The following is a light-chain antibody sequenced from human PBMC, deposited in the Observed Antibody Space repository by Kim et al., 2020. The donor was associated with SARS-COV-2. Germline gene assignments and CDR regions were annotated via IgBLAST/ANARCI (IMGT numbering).Light chain of an antibody. CDR2: DAS. CDR1: RSVSSY. V-gene: IGKV3-11*01. J-gene: IGKJ4*01. Sequence: SLSPGERSTLSCRASRSVSSYLAWYQQKPGQAPRLLIYDASDRATGIPARFSGSGSGTDFTLTISSLEPEDFEVYYCQQRSNWPLTFGGGTKV. CDR3: QQRSNWPLT.